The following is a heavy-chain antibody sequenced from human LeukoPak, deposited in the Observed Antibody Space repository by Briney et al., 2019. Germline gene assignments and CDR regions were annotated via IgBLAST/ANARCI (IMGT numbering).Heavy chain of an antibody. CDR1: GGSISSGGYS. J-gene: IGHJ4*02. Sequence: SETLSLTCAVSGGSISSGGYSWSWIRQPPGKGLEWIGYIYHSGSTYYNPSLKSRVTISVDRSKNQFSLKLSSVTAADTAVYYCASLRSGSSFDYWGQGTLVTVSS. CDR3: ASLRSGSSFDY. V-gene: IGHV4-30-2*01. D-gene: IGHD3-10*01. CDR2: IYHSGST.